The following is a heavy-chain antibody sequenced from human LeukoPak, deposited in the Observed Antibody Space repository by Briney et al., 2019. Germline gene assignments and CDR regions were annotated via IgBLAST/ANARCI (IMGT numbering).Heavy chain of an antibody. CDR2: ISGSGGST. CDR1: GFTFSSYA. V-gene: IGHV3-23*01. J-gene: IGHJ4*02. CDR3: AKVYDFWSDYPDY. D-gene: IGHD3-3*01. Sequence: GGSLRLSCAASGFTFSSYAMSWVRQAPGKGLEWVSAISGSGGSTYYADSVKGRFTISRDNSKNTLYLQMNSLRAEDMAVYYCAKVYDFWSDYPDYWGQGTLVTVSS.